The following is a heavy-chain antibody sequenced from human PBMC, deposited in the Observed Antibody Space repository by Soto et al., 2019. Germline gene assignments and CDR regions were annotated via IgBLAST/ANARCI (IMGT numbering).Heavy chain of an antibody. J-gene: IGHJ4*02. V-gene: IGHV3-64*01. Sequence: GGSLRLSCAASGFTFSSYAMHWVRQAPGKGLEYVSAINSNGGSTYYANSVKGRFTISRDNSKNTLYLQMGSLRAEDTAFYYCVRGASLNFDYWGQGTLVTVSS. D-gene: IGHD1-26*01. CDR3: VRGASLNFDY. CDR2: INSNGGST. CDR1: GFTFSSYA.